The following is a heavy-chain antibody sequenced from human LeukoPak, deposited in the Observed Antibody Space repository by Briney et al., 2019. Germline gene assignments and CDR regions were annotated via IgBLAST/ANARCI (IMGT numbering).Heavy chain of an antibody. CDR1: GFTFSSYG. CDR2: IRYDGSNK. V-gene: IGHV3-30*02. CDR3: AKLGRVVVVPAAYYDY. D-gene: IGHD2-2*01. Sequence: GGSLRLSCAASGFTFSSYGMHWVRQAPGKGLEWVAFIRYDGSNKYYADSVKGRFTISSDNSKNTLYLQMNSLRAEDTAVYYCAKLGRVVVVPAAYYDYWGQGTLVTVSS. J-gene: IGHJ4*02.